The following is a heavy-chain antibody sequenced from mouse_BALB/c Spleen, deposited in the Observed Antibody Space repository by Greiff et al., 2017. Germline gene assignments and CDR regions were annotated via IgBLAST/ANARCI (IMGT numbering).Heavy chain of an antibody. Sequence: EVHLVESGGDLVKPGGSLKLSCAASGFTFSSYTMSWVRQTPEKRLEWVAYISNGGGSTYYPDTVKGRFTISRDNAKNTLYLQMSSLKSEDTAMYYCARHGPYYYAMDYWGQGTSVTVSS. CDR1: GFTFSSYT. V-gene: IGHV5-12-2*01. CDR3: ARHGPYYYAMDY. J-gene: IGHJ4*01. CDR2: ISNGGGST.